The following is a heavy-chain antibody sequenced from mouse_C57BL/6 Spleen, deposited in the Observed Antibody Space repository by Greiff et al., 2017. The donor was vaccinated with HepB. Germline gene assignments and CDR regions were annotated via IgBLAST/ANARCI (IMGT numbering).Heavy chain of an antibody. V-gene: IGHV14-2*01. Sequence: EVQLVESGAELVKPGASVKLSCTASGFNIKDYYMHWVKQRTEQGLEWIGRIDPEDGETKYAPKFQGKATITADTSSNTAYLQLSSLTSEDTAVYYCASETVVATDYAMDYWGQGTSVTVSS. CDR2: IDPEDGET. CDR1: GFNIKDYY. CDR3: ASETVVATDYAMDY. J-gene: IGHJ4*01. D-gene: IGHD1-1*01.